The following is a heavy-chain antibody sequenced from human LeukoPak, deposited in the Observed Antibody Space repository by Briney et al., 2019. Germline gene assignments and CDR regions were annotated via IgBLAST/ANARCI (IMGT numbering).Heavy chain of an antibody. CDR3: ARARGVLAYCGSDCYSSRWFDP. V-gene: IGHV1-46*01. D-gene: IGHD2-21*02. CDR1: GYTFTSYY. Sequence: ASVKVSCKASGYTFTSYYMHWVRQAPGQGLEWMGIINPSGGSTSYAQKFQGRVTMTRDMSTSTVYMELSSLRSEDTAVYYCARARGVLAYCGSDCYSSRWFDPWGQGTLVTVSS. J-gene: IGHJ5*02. CDR2: INPSGGST.